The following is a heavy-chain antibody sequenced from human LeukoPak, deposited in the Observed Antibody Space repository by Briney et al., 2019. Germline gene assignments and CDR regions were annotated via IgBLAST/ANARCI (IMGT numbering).Heavy chain of an antibody. J-gene: IGHJ3*02. CDR3: ARVHPDYDFWSGYFVGAFDI. Sequence: SETLSLTCTVSGGSISSYYWSWIRQPPGKGLEWIGYIYYSGSTNYNPSLKSRVTISVDTSKNQFSLKLSSVTAADTAVYYCARVHPDYDFWSGYFVGAFDIWGQGTMVTVSS. CDR1: GGSISSYY. V-gene: IGHV4-59*01. D-gene: IGHD3-3*01. CDR2: IYYSGST.